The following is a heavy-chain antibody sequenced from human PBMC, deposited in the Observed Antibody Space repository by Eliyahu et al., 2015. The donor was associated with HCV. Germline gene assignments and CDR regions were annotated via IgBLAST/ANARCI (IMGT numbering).Heavy chain of an antibody. D-gene: IGHD2-2*01. Sequence: QVQLQESGPGLVKPSQTLSLTCTVSGGSISRSSYHWSWIRQPXPPGRGLEWIGRVHARGAPPYNPSLESRVTISMDTSKNQFSLSLTSVTGADTAVYYCVRTEGAGFCSSPTCFQVGYYYFMDVWGKGTTVTVSS. J-gene: IGHJ6*03. CDR3: VRTEGAGFCSSPTCFQVGYYYFMDV. CDR1: GGSISRSSYH. V-gene: IGHV4-61*02. CDR2: VHARGAP.